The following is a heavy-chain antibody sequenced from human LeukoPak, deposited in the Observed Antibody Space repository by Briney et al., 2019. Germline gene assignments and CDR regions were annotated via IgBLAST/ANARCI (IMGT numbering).Heavy chain of an antibody. CDR1: GGSISSGDYY. V-gene: IGHV4-30-4*08. D-gene: IGHD1-26*01. CDR2: IYYSGST. CDR3: ARGIVGATIWFDP. J-gene: IGHJ5*02. Sequence: SQTLSLTCTVSGGSISSGDYYRSWIRQPPGKGLEWIGYIYYSGSTYYNPSLKSRVTISVDTSKNQFSLKLSSVTAADTAVYYCARGIVGATIWFDPWGQGTLVTVSS.